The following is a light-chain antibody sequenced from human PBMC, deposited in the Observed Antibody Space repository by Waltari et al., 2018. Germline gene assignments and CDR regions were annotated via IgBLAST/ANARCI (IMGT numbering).Light chain of an antibody. CDR2: WAS. Sequence: DIVMTQSPDSLAVSLGERATINCKSRQSVLYSSNNKNYLAWYQQKPGQPPKLLICWASIRESGVPDRFSGSGSGTDFTLTISSLQAEDVAVYYCQQYYSTPPTFGQGTKVEIK. V-gene: IGKV4-1*01. J-gene: IGKJ1*01. CDR3: QQYYSTPPT. CDR1: QSVLYSSNNKNY.